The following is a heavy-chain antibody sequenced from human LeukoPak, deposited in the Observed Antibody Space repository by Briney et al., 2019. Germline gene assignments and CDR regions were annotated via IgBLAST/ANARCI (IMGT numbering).Heavy chain of an antibody. CDR2: ISSSSSYI. D-gene: IGHD6-19*01. CDR1: GFTFSSYS. CDR3: ARGRSSGWYVPFDP. V-gene: IGHV3-21*01. J-gene: IGHJ5*02. Sequence: GGSLRLSCAASGFTFSSYSMNWVRQAPGKGLEWVSSISSSSSYIYYADSVKGRFTISRDNAKNSLYLQMSSLRAEDTAVYYCARGRSSGWYVPFDPWGQGTLVTVSS.